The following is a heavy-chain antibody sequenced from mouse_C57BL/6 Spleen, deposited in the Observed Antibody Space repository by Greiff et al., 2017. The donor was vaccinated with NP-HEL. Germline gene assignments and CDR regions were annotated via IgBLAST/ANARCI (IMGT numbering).Heavy chain of an antibody. CDR1: GFTFSSYA. Sequence: EVQVVESGEGLVKPGGSLKLSCAASGFTFSSYAMSWVRQTPEKRLEWVAYISSGGDYIYYADTVKGRFTISRDNARNTLYLQMSSLKSEDTAMYYCTRGGTGTPFDYWGQGTTLTVSS. CDR3: TRGGTGTPFDY. V-gene: IGHV5-9-1*02. CDR2: ISSGGDYI. D-gene: IGHD4-1*01. J-gene: IGHJ2*01.